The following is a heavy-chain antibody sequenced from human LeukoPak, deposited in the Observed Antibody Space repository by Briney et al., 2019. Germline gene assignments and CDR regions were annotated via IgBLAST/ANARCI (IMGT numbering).Heavy chain of an antibody. J-gene: IGHJ4*02. CDR2: IYYSGST. D-gene: IGHD5-24*01. CDR3: ARGREGYNYYYFDY. Sequence: SETLSLTCTVSGGSISSYYWSWIRQPPGKGLEWIGYIYYSGSTNYNPSLKSRVTISVDTSKNQFSLKLSSVTAADTAVYYCARGREGYNYYYFDYWGQGTLVTVSS. V-gene: IGHV4-59*01. CDR1: GGSISSYY.